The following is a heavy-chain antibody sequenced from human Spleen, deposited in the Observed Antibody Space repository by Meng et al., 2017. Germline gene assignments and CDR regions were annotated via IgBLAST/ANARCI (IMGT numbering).Heavy chain of an antibody. CDR3: AGESGYGDYDNY. CDR1: GFTVSTNY. D-gene: IGHD4-17*01. CDR2: IQSGGST. Sequence: GESLKISCAASGFTVSTNYVNWVRQAPGKGLEWVSVIQSGGSTYYAGSVKGRFTISRDNSKNAVYLQMNSLRPEDTAVYYCAGESGYGDYDNYWGQGAMVTVSS. V-gene: IGHV3-66*02. J-gene: IGHJ4*02.